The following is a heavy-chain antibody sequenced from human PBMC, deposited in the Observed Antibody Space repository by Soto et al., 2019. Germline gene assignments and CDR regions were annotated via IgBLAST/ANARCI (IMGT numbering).Heavy chain of an antibody. CDR1: GGSITDYY. D-gene: IGHD3-16*01. V-gene: IGHV4-59*01. Sequence: QVQLQESGPRLVKPSETLSLTCSVSGGSITDYYWTWIHQPPGKGLEWIAFMSYSGTTYYNPSLNSRVTISIDASKSQFSLTLSSVTAADTAVYFCARVGVMASRHYAFDVWGQGAMVTVSS. CDR3: ARVGVMASRHYAFDV. CDR2: MSYSGTT. J-gene: IGHJ3*01.